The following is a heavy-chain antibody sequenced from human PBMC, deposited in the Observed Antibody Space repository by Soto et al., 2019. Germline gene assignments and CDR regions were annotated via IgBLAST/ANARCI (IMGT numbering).Heavy chain of an antibody. CDR1: GFTFSSYA. J-gene: IGHJ5*02. Sequence: XVSLRLSCAACGFTFSSYAVHGVRQAPGKGLEWVAVISYDGSNKYYADSVKGRFTISRDNSKNTLYLQMNSLRAEDTAVYYCARDSSRSEFDPWGQGTLVTVSS. D-gene: IGHD6-13*01. V-gene: IGHV3-30-3*01. CDR3: ARDSSRSEFDP. CDR2: ISYDGSNK.